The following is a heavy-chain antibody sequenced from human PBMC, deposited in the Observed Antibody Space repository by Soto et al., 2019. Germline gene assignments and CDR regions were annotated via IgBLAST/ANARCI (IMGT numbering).Heavy chain of an antibody. V-gene: IGHV3-30-3*01. CDR2: ISYDGSNN. D-gene: IGHD3-22*01. CDR1: GFTFTNYA. CDR3: ARSYYYDSSGHYSGPGYYFDY. Sequence: QVQLVESGGGVVQPGKSLRLSCAASGFTFTNYAMHWVRQAPGKGLEWVAVISYDGSNNYYADSVQGRFTISRANSNNALYLQMNSLRADDTAAYYCARSYYYDSSGHYSGPGYYFDYWGQGTLVTVSS. J-gene: IGHJ4*02.